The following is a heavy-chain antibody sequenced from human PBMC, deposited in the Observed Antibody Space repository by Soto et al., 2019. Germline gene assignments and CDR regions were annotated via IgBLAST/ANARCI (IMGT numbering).Heavy chain of an antibody. CDR2: IYQSGTT. CDR3: ARTDIVGYYHY. Sequence: TGSQSHTCAVSRDSISSVYYCALIRQPPGKGLEWIGCIYQSGTTHYNPPLKSRVAISVDTSKNRFYLKLGSVKAADSAGYYCARTDIVGYYHYFGQGTLVTV. V-gene: IGHV4-38-2*01. J-gene: IGHJ4*02. CDR1: RDSISSVYY. D-gene: IGHD2-15*01.